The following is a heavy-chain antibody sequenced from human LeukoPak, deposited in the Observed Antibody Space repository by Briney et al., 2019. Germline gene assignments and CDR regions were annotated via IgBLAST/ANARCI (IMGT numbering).Heavy chain of an antibody. V-gene: IGHV3-33*01. J-gene: IGHJ4*02. Sequence: GSLRLSCAASGFTFSSYGMHWVRQAPGKGLEWVAVIWYDGSNKYYADSAKGRFTISRDNSKNTLYLQMNSLRAEDTAVYYCARDLYYYDSSGYYYGVGFDYWGQGTLVTVSS. CDR1: GFTFSSYG. D-gene: IGHD3-22*01. CDR3: ARDLYYYDSSGYYYGVGFDY. CDR2: IWYDGSNK.